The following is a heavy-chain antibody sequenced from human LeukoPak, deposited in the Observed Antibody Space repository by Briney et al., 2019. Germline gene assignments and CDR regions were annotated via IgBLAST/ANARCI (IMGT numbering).Heavy chain of an antibody. Sequence: SETLSLTCTVSGGSISSSSYYWGWIRQPPGKGLEWIGSIYYSGSTYYNPSLKSRVTISVDTSKNQFSLKLSSVTAADTAVYYCARDFDYGDYAGGFDPWGQGTLVTVSS. V-gene: IGHV4-39*07. CDR3: ARDFDYGDYAGGFDP. CDR1: GGSISSSSYY. CDR2: IYYSGST. J-gene: IGHJ5*02. D-gene: IGHD4-17*01.